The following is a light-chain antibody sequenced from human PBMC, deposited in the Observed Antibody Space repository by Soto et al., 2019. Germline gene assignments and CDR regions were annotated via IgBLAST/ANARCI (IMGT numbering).Light chain of an antibody. Sequence: EIVLTQSPATLSVSPGDRATLSCRASQSVSSNLAWYQQKPGQTPRLLIYGASTRATGVPPRFSGSRSGTEFTLTISSLQSEDFATYYCQKYNSAPLTFGGGTKVEIK. J-gene: IGKJ4*01. CDR3: QKYNSAPLT. CDR1: QSVSSN. V-gene: IGKV3-15*01. CDR2: GAS.